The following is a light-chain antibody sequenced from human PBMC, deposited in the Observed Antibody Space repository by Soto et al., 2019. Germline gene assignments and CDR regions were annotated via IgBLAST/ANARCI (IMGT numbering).Light chain of an antibody. CDR3: KQYGSSPVT. J-gene: IGKJ4*01. V-gene: IGKV3-20*01. Sequence: EIVLTQSPGTLSLSPGERATLSCRASQSVSSSYLAWYQQKPGQAPRLLIYVASSRPTGIPDRFSGSGSGTDFTHTISRLAPEDFAVYYCKQYGSSPVTFGGGTKVEIK. CDR2: VAS. CDR1: QSVSSSY.